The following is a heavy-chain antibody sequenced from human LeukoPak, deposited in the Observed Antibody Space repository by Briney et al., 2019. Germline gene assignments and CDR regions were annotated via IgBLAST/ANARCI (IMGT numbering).Heavy chain of an antibody. J-gene: IGHJ3*02. CDR3: AREGGTYDSSGYYQAYDAFDI. Sequence: GGSLRLSCAASGFTYSNFWMSWVRQAPGKGLEWVANIKQDGSEKYYLDSVKGRFTISRDNAKNSLYLQVNSLRAEDTAVYYCAREGGTYDSSGYYQAYDAFDIWGQGTMVTVSS. V-gene: IGHV3-7*05. D-gene: IGHD3-22*01. CDR1: GFTYSNFW. CDR2: IKQDGSEK.